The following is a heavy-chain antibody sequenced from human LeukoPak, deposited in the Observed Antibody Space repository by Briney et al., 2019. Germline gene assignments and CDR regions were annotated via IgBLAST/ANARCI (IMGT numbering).Heavy chain of an antibody. V-gene: IGHV3-48*03. Sequence: GGSLRLSCAASGFTFSSYEMNWVRQAPGKGLEWVSYISSSGSTIYYADSVKGRFTISRDNAKNSLYLQMNSLRAEDTAVYYCARRQPLLYEVAFDYWGQGTLVTASS. J-gene: IGHJ4*02. CDR2: ISSSGSTI. D-gene: IGHD2-2*02. CDR1: GFTFSSYE. CDR3: ARRQPLLYEVAFDY.